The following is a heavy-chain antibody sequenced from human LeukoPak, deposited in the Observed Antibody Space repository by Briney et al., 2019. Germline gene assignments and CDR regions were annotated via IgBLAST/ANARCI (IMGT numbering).Heavy chain of an antibody. Sequence: SETLSLTCTVSGGSISSGGYYWSWIRQHPGKGLEWIGYIYYSGSTYYNPSLKSRVTISVDTPKNQFSLKLSSVTAADAAVYYCARGGYCSSTSCYLRWFDPWGQGTLVTVSS. CDR1: GGSISSGGYY. V-gene: IGHV4-31*03. D-gene: IGHD2-2*01. CDR3: ARGGYCSSTSCYLRWFDP. J-gene: IGHJ5*02. CDR2: IYYSGST.